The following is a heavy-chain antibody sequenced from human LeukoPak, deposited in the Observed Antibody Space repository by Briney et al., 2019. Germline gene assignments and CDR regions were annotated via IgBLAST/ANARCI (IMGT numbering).Heavy chain of an antibody. Sequence: SVKVSCKASGGTFSSYAISWVRQAPGQGLEWMGGIIPIFGTANYAQKFQGRVTITADESTSTAYMELSSLRSGDTAVYYCAKGWYDSSGILDYWGQGTLVTVSS. CDR3: AKGWYDSSGILDY. CDR1: GGTFSSYA. V-gene: IGHV1-69*13. CDR2: IIPIFGTA. J-gene: IGHJ4*02. D-gene: IGHD3-22*01.